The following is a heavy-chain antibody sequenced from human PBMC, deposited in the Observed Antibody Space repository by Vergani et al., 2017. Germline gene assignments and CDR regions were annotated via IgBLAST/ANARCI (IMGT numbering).Heavy chain of an antibody. D-gene: IGHD3-22*01. CDR2: IHPADSAT. V-gene: IGHV5-51*01. CDR1: GYSFTNYW. J-gene: IGHJ4*02. Sequence: EVQLVQSGAEVKKPGESLKISCQISGYSFTNYWIGLVRQMPGKGLEWMGIIHPADSATRYSPSFQGQVTISVDKSISTAYLQRSSLRASDSAMYYCARLYGRDSSGSKYFDYWGQGTLVTVSS. CDR3: ARLYGRDSSGSKYFDY.